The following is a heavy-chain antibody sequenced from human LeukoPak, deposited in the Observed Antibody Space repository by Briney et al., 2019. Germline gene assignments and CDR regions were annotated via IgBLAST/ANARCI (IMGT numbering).Heavy chain of an antibody. V-gene: IGHV3-33*06. CDR1: GFTFSSYG. D-gene: IGHD3-10*01. J-gene: IGHJ5*02. Sequence: GGSLRLSCAASGFTFSSYGMHWVRQAPGKGLEWVAVIWYDGSNKYYADSVKGRFTISRDNSKSTVYLQMNSLRVEDAAVYYCSKDLTSDFGGDLDPWGQGTLVTVSS. CDR3: SKDLTSDFGGDLDP. CDR2: IWYDGSNK.